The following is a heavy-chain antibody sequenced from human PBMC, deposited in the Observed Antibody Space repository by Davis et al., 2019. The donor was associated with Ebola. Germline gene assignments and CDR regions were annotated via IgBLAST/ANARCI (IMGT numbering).Heavy chain of an antibody. V-gene: IGHV3-30*02. J-gene: IGHJ1*01. CDR3: ARTAAGATYFQH. D-gene: IGHD6-13*01. CDR1: GFTFSNYG. CDR2: MGYDGSDK. Sequence: PGGSLRLSCAASGFTFSNYGMQWVRQAPGKGLEWVAFMGYDGSDKFYADSVKGRFTISRDDSKNTLFLQMNSLRGEDAAVYYCARTAAGATYFQHWGQGTLVTVSS.